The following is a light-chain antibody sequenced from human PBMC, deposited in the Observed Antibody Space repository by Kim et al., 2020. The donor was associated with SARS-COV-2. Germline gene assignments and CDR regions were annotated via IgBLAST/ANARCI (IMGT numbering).Light chain of an antibody. V-gene: IGLV3-21*04. CDR1: NIGGKN. Sequence: SYELTQPPSVSVAPGKTVMITCGGTNIGGKNVHWYQRKPGQAPVVVICYDIERPSGIPERFSGSNSGNTATLTISGVEAGAEADYYCKVWDSSSDQWVFGGGTKLTVL. CDR2: YDI. CDR3: KVWDSSSDQWV. J-gene: IGLJ3*02.